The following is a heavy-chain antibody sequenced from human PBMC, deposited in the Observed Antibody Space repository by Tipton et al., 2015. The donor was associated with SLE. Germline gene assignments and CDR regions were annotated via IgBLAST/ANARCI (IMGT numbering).Heavy chain of an antibody. CDR3: ATELFRGYTSGWGPDY. CDR1: GDPISSTYC. Sequence: TLSLTCAVSGDPISSTYCWGWIRQPPGKGLQWIGYIFHSGITYYNPSLKSRVTMSVDRSKNQFSLRLTSVTAADTAVYYCATELFRGYTSGWGPDYWGQGTLVTVSS. J-gene: IGHJ4*02. CDR2: IFHSGIT. D-gene: IGHD6-19*01. V-gene: IGHV4-30-2*01.